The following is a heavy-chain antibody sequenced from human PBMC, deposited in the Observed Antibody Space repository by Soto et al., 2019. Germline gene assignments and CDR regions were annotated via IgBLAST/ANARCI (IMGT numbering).Heavy chain of an antibody. D-gene: IGHD2-15*01. V-gene: IGHV1-46*01. CDR1: GYTFINFF. CDR2: INPSGGAT. CDR3: ARSHCSGGSCYLGAFDI. Sequence: ASVKVSCKASGYTFINFFFHWVRKAPGQGLEWVGIINPSGGATTYPQKFQGRVTMTRDTSTSTVYMDVSSLRFDDTAVYYCARSHCSGGSCYLGAFDIWG. J-gene: IGHJ3*02.